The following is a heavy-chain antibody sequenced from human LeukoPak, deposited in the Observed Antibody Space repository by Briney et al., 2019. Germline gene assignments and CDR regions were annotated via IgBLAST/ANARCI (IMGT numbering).Heavy chain of an antibody. V-gene: IGHV3-30*18. CDR1: GFTFSSYG. D-gene: IGHD6-19*01. J-gene: IGHJ4*02. CDR2: ISYDGSNK. Sequence: PGGSLRLSCAASGFTFSSYGMHWVCQAPGKGLEWVAVISYDGSNKYYADSVKGRFTISRDNSKNTLYLQMNSLRAEDTAVYYCAKDRYSSGWYYFDYWGQGTLVTVSS. CDR3: AKDRYSSGWYYFDY.